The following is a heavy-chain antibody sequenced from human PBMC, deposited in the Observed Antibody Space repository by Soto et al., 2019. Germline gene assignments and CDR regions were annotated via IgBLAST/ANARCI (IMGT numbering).Heavy chain of an antibody. Sequence: QVQLQQWGAGLLKPSETLSLTCAVYGGFVTSGSHYWSWIRQPPGKGLEWIGEMSHSGGTHFNPSLKGRVTISVDTSKNQFTLKMSSVTAADTALYYCARVERGTATTVVDAFDIWGPGTMVTVSS. CDR2: MSHSGGT. CDR3: ARVERGTATTVVDAFDI. V-gene: IGHV4-34*01. J-gene: IGHJ3*02. CDR1: GGFVTSGSHY. D-gene: IGHD1-1*01.